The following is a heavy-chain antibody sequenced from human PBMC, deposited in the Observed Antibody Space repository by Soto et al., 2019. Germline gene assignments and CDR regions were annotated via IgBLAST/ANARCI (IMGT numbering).Heavy chain of an antibody. CDR3: ARATGTLRSRNCDY. J-gene: IGHJ4*02. CDR1: GGSISTVGHY. V-gene: IGHV4-31*03. D-gene: IGHD1-1*01. Sequence: TLSLTCSVSGGSISTVGHYWTWIRQPPGKGLEWIGSIYHTGSTYYSKSLRSRLTMSVDTSKSQFSLRLSSVTAADTAVYYCARATGTLRSRNCDYWGQGSLVTVSS. CDR2: IYHTGST.